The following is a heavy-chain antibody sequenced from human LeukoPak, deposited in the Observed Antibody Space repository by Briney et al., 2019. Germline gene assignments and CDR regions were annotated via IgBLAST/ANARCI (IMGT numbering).Heavy chain of an antibody. D-gene: IGHD5-12*01. CDR1: GLTFSSYS. V-gene: IGHV3-21*01. J-gene: IGHJ4*02. CDR3: AREGGGLGTYFDY. CDR2: ISSSSSYI. Sequence: GGSLRLSCAASGLTFSSYSMNWVRQAPGKGLEWVSSISSSSSYIYYADSVKGRFTISRDNAKNSLYLQMNSLRAEDTAVYYCAREGGGLGTYFDYWGQGTLVTVSS.